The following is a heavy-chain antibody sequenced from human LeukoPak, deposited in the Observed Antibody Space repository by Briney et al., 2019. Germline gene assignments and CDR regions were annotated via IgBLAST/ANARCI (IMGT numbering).Heavy chain of an antibody. CDR2: ITSDGSGT. CDR3: ARDGILGSHDS. Sequence: PGGSLRLSCAASGFTFSSYSMNWVRQAPGKGLVWVSHITSDGSGTSYADSVKGRFTISRDIPKNTLYLQMNSLRAEDTAIYYCARDGILGSHDSWGQGTLVTVSS. J-gene: IGHJ4*02. D-gene: IGHD2-15*01. CDR1: GFTFSSYS. V-gene: IGHV3-74*01.